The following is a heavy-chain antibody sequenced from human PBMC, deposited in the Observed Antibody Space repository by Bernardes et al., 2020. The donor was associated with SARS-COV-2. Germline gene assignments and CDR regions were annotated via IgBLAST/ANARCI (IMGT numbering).Heavy chain of an antibody. CDR3: AKLSSTIAVAQSYFDY. Sequence: GGSLRLSRAASGSTFNSYAMNWVRQAPGKGLEWVSAISGSGDTTYNADSVKGRFTISRDNSKNTLYLQMNSLRAEDTAIYYCAKLSSTIAVAQSYFDYWGQGTLVTVSS. D-gene: IGHD6-19*01. CDR1: GSTFNSYA. V-gene: IGHV3-23*01. CDR2: ISGSGDTT. J-gene: IGHJ4*02.